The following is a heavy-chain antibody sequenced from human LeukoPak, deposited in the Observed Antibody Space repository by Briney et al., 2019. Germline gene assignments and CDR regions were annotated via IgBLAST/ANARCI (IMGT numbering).Heavy chain of an antibody. CDR3: ATLTIFSSGYFDY. CDR2: FDPEDGET. D-gene: IGHD3-9*01. CDR1: GYTLTELS. Sequence: ASVKVSCKVSGYTLTELSMHWVRQAPGKGLEWMGGFDPEDGETRYAQKFQGRVTMTEDTSTDTAYMELSSLRSEDTALYYCATLTIFSSGYFDYWGQGTLVTVSS. V-gene: IGHV1-24*01. J-gene: IGHJ4*02.